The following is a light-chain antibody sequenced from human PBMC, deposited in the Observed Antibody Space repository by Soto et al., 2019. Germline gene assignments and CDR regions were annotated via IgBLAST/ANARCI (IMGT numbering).Light chain of an antibody. CDR3: QQYNSWQVT. CDR1: RSVSTN. Sequence: EIVMTQSPATLSVSPGERATLSCWASRSVSTNLAWYQQKPGQAPRLLIFGASTRATGVPARFSGSGSGTGFTLTISSLQSEDFAVYYCQQYNSWQVTFGQGTKVEI. V-gene: IGKV3-15*01. CDR2: GAS. J-gene: IGKJ1*01.